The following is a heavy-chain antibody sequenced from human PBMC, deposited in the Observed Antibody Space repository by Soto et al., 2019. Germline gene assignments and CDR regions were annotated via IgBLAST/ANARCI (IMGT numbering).Heavy chain of an antibody. J-gene: IGHJ4*02. CDR2: ISRDGRST. CDR3: VKEANPFINTLVVLIFDY. D-gene: IGHD3-22*01. CDR1: GFTFSMHS. Sequence: GPLRLSCSASGFTFSMHSMHWVRQTPGKALEYVSAISRDGRSTFYADSVKGRFTISRDNSKNTLYLRMNSLRSDDTAVYYCVKEANPFINTLVVLIFDYWGQGTQVTVSS. V-gene: IGHV3-64D*08.